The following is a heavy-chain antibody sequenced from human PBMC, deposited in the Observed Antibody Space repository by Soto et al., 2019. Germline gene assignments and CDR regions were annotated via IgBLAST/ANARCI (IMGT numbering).Heavy chain of an antibody. D-gene: IGHD3-3*01. Sequence: GGSLRLSCIASGFNFVYYAMSWFRQTPGEGLEWVGYISNKGHHGTTEYAASVKGRFTISRDDFQSIAYLQMDSLEPEDTGVYYCARGRLYXDFWSGLYYYYYFGMDVWGQGTTVTVSS. J-gene: IGHJ6*02. V-gene: IGHV3-49*03. CDR1: GFNFVYYA. CDR3: ARGRLYXDFWSGLYYYYYFGMDV. CDR2: ISNKGHHGTT.